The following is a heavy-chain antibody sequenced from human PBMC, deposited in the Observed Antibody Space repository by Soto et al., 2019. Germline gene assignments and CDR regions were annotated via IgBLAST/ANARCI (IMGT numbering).Heavy chain of an antibody. CDR2: IYYSGST. CDR3: ARVTQSSGWYGLMDV. D-gene: IGHD6-19*01. J-gene: IGHJ6*04. V-gene: IGHV4-59*01. Sequence: SETLSLTCTVSGGSISSYYWSWIRQPPGKGLEWIGYIYYSGSTNYNPSLKSRVTISVDTSKNQFSLKLSSVTAADTAVYYCARVTQSSGWYGLMDVWGKGTTVTVSS. CDR1: GGSISSYY.